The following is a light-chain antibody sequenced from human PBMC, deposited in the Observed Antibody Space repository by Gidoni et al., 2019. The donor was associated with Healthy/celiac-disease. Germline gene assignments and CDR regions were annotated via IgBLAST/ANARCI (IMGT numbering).Light chain of an antibody. CDR1: QSVSSY. Sequence: EIVLTQSPATLSLSPGERATLPCSASQSVSSYLAWYQQKPGQAPRLLIYDASNRATGIPARFSGSGSGTDFTPTISSLEPEDFAVYYCQQRSNWPPYTFGQGTKLEIK. J-gene: IGKJ2*01. CDR3: QQRSNWPPYT. CDR2: DAS. V-gene: IGKV3-11*01.